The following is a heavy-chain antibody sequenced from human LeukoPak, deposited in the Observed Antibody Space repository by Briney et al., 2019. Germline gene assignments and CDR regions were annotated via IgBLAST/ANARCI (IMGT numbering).Heavy chain of an antibody. CDR1: GYTFTGYY. V-gene: IGHV1-2*06. J-gene: IGHJ2*01. CDR2: INPNSGGT. Sequence: ASVKVSCKASGYTFTGYYMHWVRQAPGQGLEWMGRINPNSGGTNYAQKFQGRVTMTRDASISTAYMELSRLRSDDTAVYYCASISPSSRYFDLWGRGTLVTVSS. CDR3: ASISPSSRYFDL.